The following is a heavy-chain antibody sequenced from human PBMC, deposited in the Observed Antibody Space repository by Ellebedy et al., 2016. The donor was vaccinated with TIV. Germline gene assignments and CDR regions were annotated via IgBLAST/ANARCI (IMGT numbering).Heavy chain of an antibody. Sequence: MPSETLSFTCTVSGGSISGSSYYWGWIRQPPGKGLEWIGSIYYSGSTYYNPSLKSRVTISVDTSKNQFSLKLSSVTAADTAVYYCARQANYYGSGSPLGYGMDVWGQGTTVTVSS. D-gene: IGHD3-10*01. CDR1: GGSISGSSYY. V-gene: IGHV4-39*01. CDR3: ARQANYYGSGSPLGYGMDV. J-gene: IGHJ6*02. CDR2: IYYSGST.